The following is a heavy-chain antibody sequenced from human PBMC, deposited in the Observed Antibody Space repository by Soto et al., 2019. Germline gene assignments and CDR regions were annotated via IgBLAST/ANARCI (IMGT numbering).Heavy chain of an antibody. Sequence: SETLSLTCIVSGGSISSFHWSWIRQPPGKGLEWIGYIYYSGSTNYNPSLKSRVTISVDTSKNQFSLKLSSVTAADTAVYYCARDRLDFDYGDYMRAFDIWGQGTMVTVSS. CDR3: ARDRLDFDYGDYMRAFDI. D-gene: IGHD4-17*01. CDR1: GGSISSFH. CDR2: IYYSGST. J-gene: IGHJ3*02. V-gene: IGHV4-59*01.